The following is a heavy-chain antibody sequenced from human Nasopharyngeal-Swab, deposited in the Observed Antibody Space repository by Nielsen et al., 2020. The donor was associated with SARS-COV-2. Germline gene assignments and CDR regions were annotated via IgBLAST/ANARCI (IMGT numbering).Heavy chain of an antibody. J-gene: IGHJ4*02. CDR1: GFTFSSYS. Sequence: GESLKISCAASGFTFSSYSMNWVRQAPGKGLEWASSISSSSSYIYYADSVKGRFTISRDNAKNSLYLQMNSLRAEDTAVYYCARDSDTRNFDYWGQGTLVTVSS. D-gene: IGHD5-18*01. CDR2: ISSSSSYI. CDR3: ARDSDTRNFDY. V-gene: IGHV3-21*01.